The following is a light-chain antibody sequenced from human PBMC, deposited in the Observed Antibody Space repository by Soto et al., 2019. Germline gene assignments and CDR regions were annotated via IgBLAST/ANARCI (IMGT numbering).Light chain of an antibody. CDR2: GAS. CDR1: QSVSTN. J-gene: IGKJ2*01. CDR3: QHFNNWPYT. V-gene: IGKV3-15*01. Sequence: EILFTQSPVTLSLSPGERATLSCRASQSVSTNLAWYQQKPGQAPRLLIYGASTRATGIPARFSGSGSGTEFTLIISSLQSEDFAVYFCQHFNNWPYTFGQGTKVDIK.